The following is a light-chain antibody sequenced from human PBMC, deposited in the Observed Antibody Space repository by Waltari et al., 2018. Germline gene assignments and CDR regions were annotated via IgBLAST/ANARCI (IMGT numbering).Light chain of an antibody. Sequence: DIQMTQSPSTLSASIGDRVTITCRASQSISSSLAWYQQNPGKDPKLLIYKASTLESGVPSRFSGSGSGTEFTLTISSLQPGDFATYYCQQYNSFSRTFGQGTKVDIK. CDR3: QQYNSFSRT. V-gene: IGKV1-5*03. J-gene: IGKJ1*01. CDR2: KAS. CDR1: QSISSS.